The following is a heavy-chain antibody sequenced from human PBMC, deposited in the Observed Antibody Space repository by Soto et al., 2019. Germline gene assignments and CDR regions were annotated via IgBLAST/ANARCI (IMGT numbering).Heavy chain of an antibody. CDR3: ASRPPGTNYLGVLDY. CDR1: GFTFSAYW. CDR2: IKKDGSEK. D-gene: IGHD1-26*01. J-gene: IGHJ4*02. Sequence: QPGGSLRLSCAASGFTFSAYWMTWVRQAPGKGLEWLASIKKDGSEKYYVDSVKGRFTISRDNARNSLVLQMNSLRADDTAVYYCASRPPGTNYLGVLDYWGQGTLVTVSS. V-gene: IGHV3-7*03.